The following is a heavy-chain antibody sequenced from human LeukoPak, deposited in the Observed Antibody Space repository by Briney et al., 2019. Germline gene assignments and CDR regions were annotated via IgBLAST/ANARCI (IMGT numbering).Heavy chain of an antibody. CDR1: GGSISSYY. Sequence: PSETLSLTCTVSGGSISSYYWSWSRQPPGKGLEWIGYIYYSGSTNYNPSLKSRVTISVDTSKNQFSLKLSSVTAADTAVYYCARHQRGTVTSYDYWGQGTLVTVSS. D-gene: IGHD4-17*01. CDR3: ARHQRGTVTSYDY. J-gene: IGHJ4*02. V-gene: IGHV4-59*08. CDR2: IYYSGST.